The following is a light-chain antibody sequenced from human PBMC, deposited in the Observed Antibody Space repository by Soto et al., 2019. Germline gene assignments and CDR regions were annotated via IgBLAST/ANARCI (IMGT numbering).Light chain of an antibody. CDR3: EQYVSWT. J-gene: IGKJ1*01. CDR1: QSIGSSY. CDR2: GPS. V-gene: IGKV3-20*01. Sequence: EIVLTQSPGTLSLSPGERATLSCRASQSIGSSYLAWYQQKPGQAPSLLIYGPSSRATGIPDRFSGSGSVTDFTLTITRLEPEDYAIHYCEQYVSWTFGQGTKVEIK.